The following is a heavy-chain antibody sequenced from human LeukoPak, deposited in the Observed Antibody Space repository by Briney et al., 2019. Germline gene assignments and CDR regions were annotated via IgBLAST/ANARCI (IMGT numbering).Heavy chain of an antibody. CDR2: IYYSGST. CDR1: GGSISSSSYY. Sequence: SETLSLTCTVSGGSISSSSYYWGWICQPPGKGLEWIGSIYYSGSTYYNPSLKSRVTISVDTSKNQFSLKLSSVTAADTAVYYCARDGSGWLGYYYYMDVWGKGTTVTVSS. CDR3: ARDGSGWLGYYYYMDV. D-gene: IGHD6-19*01. V-gene: IGHV4-39*07. J-gene: IGHJ6*03.